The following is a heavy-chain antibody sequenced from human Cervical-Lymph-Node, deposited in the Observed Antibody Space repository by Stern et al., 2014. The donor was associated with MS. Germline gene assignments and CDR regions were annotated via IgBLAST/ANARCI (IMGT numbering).Heavy chain of an antibody. D-gene: IGHD6-13*01. Sequence: QVQLQQWGAGLLKPSETLSLTCAVYGGSFSGYYWSWIRQPPGTGLELIGEINQSGSPNSNPALKIRVTISVDTSKNQFSLKLRSVTAADTAVYYCARRYSSSWGPVWGQGTTVTVSS. V-gene: IGHV4-34*01. CDR2: INQSGSP. CDR1: GGSFSGYY. J-gene: IGHJ6*02. CDR3: ARRYSSSWGPV.